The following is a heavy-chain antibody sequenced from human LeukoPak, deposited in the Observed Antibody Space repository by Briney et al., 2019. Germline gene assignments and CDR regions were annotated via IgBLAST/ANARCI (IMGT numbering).Heavy chain of an antibody. CDR2: INPNSGGT. Sequence: ASVKVSCKASGYTFTSYGISWVRQAPGQGLEWMGWINPNSGGTNYAQKFQGRVTMTRDTSISTAYMELSRLRSDDTAVYYCARAEKPNWGNYYYYCMDVWGKGTTVTVSS. J-gene: IGHJ6*03. D-gene: IGHD7-27*01. CDR1: GYTFTSYG. V-gene: IGHV1-2*02. CDR3: ARAEKPNWGNYYYYCMDV.